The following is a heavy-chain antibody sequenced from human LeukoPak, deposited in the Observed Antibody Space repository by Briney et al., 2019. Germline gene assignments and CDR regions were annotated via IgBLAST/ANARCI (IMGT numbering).Heavy chain of an antibody. CDR1: GGTFSSYA. Sequence: ASVKVSCKASGGTFSSYAISWVRQAPGQGLEWMGGIIPIFGTANYAQKFQGRVTITADESTSTAYMELSSLRSEDTAVYYCARRGVVTRAFDIWGQGTMVTVSS. CDR3: ARRGVVTRAFDI. V-gene: IGHV1-69*13. D-gene: IGHD4-23*01. J-gene: IGHJ3*02. CDR2: IIPIFGTA.